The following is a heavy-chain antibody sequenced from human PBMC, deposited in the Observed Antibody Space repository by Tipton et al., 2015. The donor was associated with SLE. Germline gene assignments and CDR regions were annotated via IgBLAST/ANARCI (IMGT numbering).Heavy chain of an antibody. V-gene: IGHV1-46*01. J-gene: IGHJ4*01. CDR1: GYTFSSNY. CDR2: VNPDTGGT. Sequence: QLVQSGAEVKKPGASVKVSCTASGYTFSSNYIHWVRQAPGQGLEWMGIVNPDTGGTSYAQRFQGRVTVTADTSPSTVYVELSSLRFDDTAVYYCARDRSRSGSDVFDYWGHGSLVTVSS. CDR3: ARDRSRSGSDVFDY. D-gene: IGHD1-26*01.